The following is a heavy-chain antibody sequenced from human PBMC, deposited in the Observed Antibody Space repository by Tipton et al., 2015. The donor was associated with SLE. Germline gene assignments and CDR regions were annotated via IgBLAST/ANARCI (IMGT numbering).Heavy chain of an antibody. V-gene: IGHV4-59*08. Sequence: LRLSCTISGGSIYNYYWNWIRQSPGKGLEWIGHVYHSGSTIYNPSLKSRVTISIDTSKKEFSPNLTYVTAADTAVYYCARGVTLDVWGQGTTVIVSS. CDR1: GGSIYNYY. CDR2: VYHSGST. CDR3: ARGVTLDV. J-gene: IGHJ6*02. D-gene: IGHD3-10*01.